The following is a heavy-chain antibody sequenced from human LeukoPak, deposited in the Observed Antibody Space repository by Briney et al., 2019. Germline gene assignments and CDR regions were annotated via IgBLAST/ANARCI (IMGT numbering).Heavy chain of an antibody. D-gene: IGHD1-26*01. CDR1: GYTFTGYY. V-gene: IGHV1-2*02. J-gene: IGHJ4*02. CDR2: TNPNSGGT. Sequence: ASVKVSCKASGYTFTGYYMRWVRQAPGQGLEWVGWTNPNSGGTNYAQKFQGRVTMTRDTSISTAYMELSRLRSDDTAVYYCARVAGIRHGAPSYWGQGTLVTVSS. CDR3: ARVAGIRHGAPSY.